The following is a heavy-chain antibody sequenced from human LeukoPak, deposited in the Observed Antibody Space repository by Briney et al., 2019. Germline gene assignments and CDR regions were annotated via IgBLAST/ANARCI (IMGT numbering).Heavy chain of an antibody. D-gene: IGHD3-10*01. V-gene: IGHV3-23*01. Sequence: GGSLRLSCAASGFTLSSYAMSWVRQAPGKGLEWVSSISGSGGSTTYADSVKGRFTISRDNSKNTLYVQIYSLTAEDTAIYYCATVRGYFDHWGQGTLVTVSS. CDR2: ISGSGGST. J-gene: IGHJ4*02. CDR1: GFTLSSYA. CDR3: ATVRGYFDH.